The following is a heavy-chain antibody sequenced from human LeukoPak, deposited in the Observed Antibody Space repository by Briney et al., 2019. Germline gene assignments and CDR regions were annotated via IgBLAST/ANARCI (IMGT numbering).Heavy chain of an antibody. J-gene: IGHJ3*02. CDR3: ARDWRRWAGITPSAFDI. Sequence: GGSLRLSCAASGSTFSSYGMHWVRQAPGTGLEWVAVIRYDGSNTYYADSVRGRFTISRDNSKNTLYLQMNSLRAEDTAVYYCARDWRRWAGITPSAFDIWGQGTMVTVSS. CDR1: GSTFSSYG. D-gene: IGHD6-19*01. CDR2: IRYDGSNT. V-gene: IGHV3-33*01.